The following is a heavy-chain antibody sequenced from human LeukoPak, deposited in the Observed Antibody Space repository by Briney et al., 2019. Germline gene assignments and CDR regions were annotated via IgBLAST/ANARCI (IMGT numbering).Heavy chain of an antibody. Sequence: GGSLRLSCAASGFTFSSYAMLWVRQAPGKGLEWVAVISYDGSNKYYADSVKGRFTLSRDNSKNTLYLQMNSLRAEDTAVYYCARPVRYYDSSGPDYWGQGTLVTVSS. CDR2: ISYDGSNK. V-gene: IGHV3-30*04. CDR3: ARPVRYYDSSGPDY. D-gene: IGHD3-22*01. CDR1: GFTFSSYA. J-gene: IGHJ4*02.